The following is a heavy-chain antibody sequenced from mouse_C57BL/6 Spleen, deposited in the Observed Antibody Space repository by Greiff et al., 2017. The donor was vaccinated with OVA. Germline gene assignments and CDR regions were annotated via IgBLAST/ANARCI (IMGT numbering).Heavy chain of an antibody. CDR3: TRYDGYYVGCDY. CDR2: IDPETGGT. Sequence: VQRVESGAELVRPGASVTLSCKASGYTFTDYEMHWVKQTPVPGLEWIGAIDPETGGTAYNQQIKGKAILTADKSSSTSYMEIRSLTSEDSVVYYCTRYDGYYVGCDYWGQGTTLTVSS. V-gene: IGHV1-15*01. J-gene: IGHJ2*01. D-gene: IGHD2-3*01. CDR1: GYTFTDYE.